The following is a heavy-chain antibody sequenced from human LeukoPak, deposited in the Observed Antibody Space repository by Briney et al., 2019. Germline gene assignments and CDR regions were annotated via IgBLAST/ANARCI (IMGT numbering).Heavy chain of an antibody. CDR1: GFTFSGSA. J-gene: IGHJ4*02. CDR2: IRSTANGYAT. D-gene: IGHD3-10*01. Sequence: GGSLRLSCAASGFTFSGSALHWVRQASGEGLEWVGRIRSTANGYATAYAASVKGRFTISRDDSKNTAYLQMDSLKAEDTAVYYCTGNYYGSGSYADFDYWGQGTLVTVSS. CDR3: TGNYYGSGSYADFDY. V-gene: IGHV3-73*01.